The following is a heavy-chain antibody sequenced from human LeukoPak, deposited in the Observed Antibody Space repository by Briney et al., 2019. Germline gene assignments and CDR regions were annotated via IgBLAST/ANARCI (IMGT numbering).Heavy chain of an antibody. CDR1: GYTFTSYY. CDR2: INPSGGST. D-gene: IGHD6-13*01. CDR3: ARDGAQQLVPGY. J-gene: IGHJ4*02. V-gene: IGHV1-46*01. Sequence: ASVKVSCKASGYTFTSYYMHWVRQAPGQGLEWMGIINPSGGSTSYAQKFQGRVTMTRDTSTSTVYMELSSLRSEDTAVYYCARDGAQQLVPGYWGQGTLVTASS.